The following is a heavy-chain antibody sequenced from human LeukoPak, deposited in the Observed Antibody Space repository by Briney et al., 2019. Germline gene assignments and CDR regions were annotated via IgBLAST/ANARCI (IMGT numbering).Heavy chain of an antibody. D-gene: IGHD3-22*01. CDR3: ARKPPKYYYDSSGYSPFDY. Sequence: GRSLRLSCAASGFTVSSNYMSWVRQAPGKGLEWVSVIYRGGNTYYADSVKGRFTISRDNSKNTLDLQMNSLRAEDTAVYYCARKPPKYYYDSSGYSPFDYWGQGTLVTVSS. J-gene: IGHJ4*02. CDR2: IYRGGNT. V-gene: IGHV3-53*01. CDR1: GFTVSSNY.